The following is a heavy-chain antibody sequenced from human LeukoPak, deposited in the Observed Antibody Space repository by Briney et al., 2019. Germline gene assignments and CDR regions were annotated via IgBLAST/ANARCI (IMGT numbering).Heavy chain of an antibody. J-gene: IGHJ4*02. CDR1: GFSVSANY. D-gene: IGHD2-15*01. CDR2: IHNGGDT. V-gene: IGHV3-66*02. Sequence: GGSLRLSCTASGFSVSANYMSWVRQAPGKGLEWVSVIHNGGDTYYADSVKGRFTISRDNSKNTLYLQTNSLRAEDTAVYYCARERYCSGASCPNSNRYFDFWGQGTLVTVSS. CDR3: ARERYCSGASCPNSNRYFDF.